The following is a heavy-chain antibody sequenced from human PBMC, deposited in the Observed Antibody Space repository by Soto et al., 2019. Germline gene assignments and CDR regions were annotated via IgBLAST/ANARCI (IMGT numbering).Heavy chain of an antibody. CDR3: AKGVRYCSSTSCYVSSYGMDV. Sequence: GGSLRLSCAASGFTFSSYAMSWVRQAPGKGLEWVSAISGSGGSTYYADFVKGRFTISRDNSKNTLYLQMNSLRAEDTAVYYCAKGVRYCSSTSCYVSSYGMDVWGQGTRVSVSS. CDR1: GFTFSSYA. J-gene: IGHJ6*02. CDR2: ISGSGGST. D-gene: IGHD2-2*01. V-gene: IGHV3-23*01.